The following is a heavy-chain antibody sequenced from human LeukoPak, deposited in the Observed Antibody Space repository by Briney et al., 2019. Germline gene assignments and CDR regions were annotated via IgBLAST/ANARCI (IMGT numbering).Heavy chain of an antibody. J-gene: IGHJ4*02. V-gene: IGHV3-11*05. CDR2: IAPSSNYI. Sequence: GGSLRLSCAASGFIFSDYYMTWVRLTPGTGLEWISYIAPSSNYINYAASVKGRFTVTRDNSRNSVYLQMNSLRAEDTAVYYCSRDPRLMDFWGQGTPVTVSS. CDR3: SRDPRLMDF. D-gene: IGHD2-8*01. CDR1: GFIFSDYY.